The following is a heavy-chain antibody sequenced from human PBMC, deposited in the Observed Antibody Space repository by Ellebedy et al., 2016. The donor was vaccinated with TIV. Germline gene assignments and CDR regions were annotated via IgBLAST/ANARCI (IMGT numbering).Heavy chain of an antibody. CDR1: VCTFSSYA. D-gene: IGHD6-13*01. Sequence: AASVKVSCKASVCTFSSYAISWVRQAPGQGLEWMGRIIPILGIANYAQKFQGRVTITADKSTSTAYMELSSLRSEETAVYYCARDRDSSSWYFGGYYYYGMDVWGQGTTVTVSS. CDR3: ARDRDSSSWYFGGYYYYGMDV. CDR2: IIPILGIA. J-gene: IGHJ6*02. V-gene: IGHV1-69*04.